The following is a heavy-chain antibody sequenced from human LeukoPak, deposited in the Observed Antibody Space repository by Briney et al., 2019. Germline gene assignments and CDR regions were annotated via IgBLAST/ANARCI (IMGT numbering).Heavy chain of an antibody. CDR2: ISYDGSNK. J-gene: IGHJ4*02. Sequence: AGGSLRLSCAASGFTFSSYAMHSVRQAPGKGLEWVAVISYDGSNKYYADSVKGRFTISRDNSKNTLYLQMNSLRAEDTAVYYCARDRSGTQQLDYWGRGTLVTVSA. CDR3: ARDRSGTQQLDY. D-gene: IGHD6-13*01. CDR1: GFTFSSYA. V-gene: IGHV3-30-3*01.